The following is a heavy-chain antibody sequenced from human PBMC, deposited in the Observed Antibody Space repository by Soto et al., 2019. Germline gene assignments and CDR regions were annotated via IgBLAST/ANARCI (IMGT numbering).Heavy chain of an antibody. Sequence: GGSLRLSCAASGFTFDDYAMHWVRQAPGKGLEWVSLISGDGGRTYYADSVKGRFTISRDNSKNSLYLQMNSLRTEDTAVYYCAKDSGSDYGDCFYGMDVWGQGTTVTVSS. CDR2: ISGDGGRT. J-gene: IGHJ6*02. V-gene: IGHV3-43*02. CDR1: GFTFDDYA. D-gene: IGHD4-17*01. CDR3: AKDSGSDYGDCFYGMDV.